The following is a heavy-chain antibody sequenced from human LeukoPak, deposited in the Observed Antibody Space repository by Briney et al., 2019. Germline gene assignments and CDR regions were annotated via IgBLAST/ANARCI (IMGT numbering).Heavy chain of an antibody. D-gene: IGHD3-16*01. Sequence: PSETLSLSCAVYGGSFSGYYWSWIRQPPGKGLEWIGEINHSGSTNYNPSLKSRVTISVDTSKNQFSLKLSSVTAADMAVYYCARGEISVGGFDYWGQGTLVIVSS. CDR1: GGSFSGYY. CDR3: ARGEISVGGFDY. CDR2: INHSGST. V-gene: IGHV4-34*01. J-gene: IGHJ4*02.